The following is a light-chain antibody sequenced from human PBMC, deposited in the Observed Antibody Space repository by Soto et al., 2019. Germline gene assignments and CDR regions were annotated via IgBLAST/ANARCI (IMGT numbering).Light chain of an antibody. CDR3: QQYGSSPPYS. CDR1: QSVSSSY. Sequence: EIVLTQSPGTLSLSPGERATLSCRASQSVSSSYLAWYQHKPGQAPRLLIYGASSRATDIPHRFSGSGSGTDFTLTISRLEPEDFAVYYCQQYGSSPPYSFGQGTKLEIK. J-gene: IGKJ2*01. V-gene: IGKV3-20*01. CDR2: GAS.